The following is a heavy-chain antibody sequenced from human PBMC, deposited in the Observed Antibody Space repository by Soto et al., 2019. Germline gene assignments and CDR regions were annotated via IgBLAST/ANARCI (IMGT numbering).Heavy chain of an antibody. V-gene: IGHV4-31*03. CDR2: IYYTGNT. J-gene: IGHJ4*02. CDR1: GGSISSGGTGSY. CDR3: ASGHDAYKVRY. D-gene: IGHD1-1*01. Sequence: QVQLQESGPGLVKPSQTLSLTCTVSGGSISSGGTGSYWTWIRQLPGKGLEWIGYIYYTGNTYYNPSLKSRPTISIDTSENHFSLKLTSVTAADTDVYFCASGHDAYKVRYWGQGTLVTVSS.